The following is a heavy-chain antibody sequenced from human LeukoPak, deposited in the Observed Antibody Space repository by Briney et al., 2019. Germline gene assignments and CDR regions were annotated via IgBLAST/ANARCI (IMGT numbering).Heavy chain of an antibody. Sequence: SEALSLTCTVSGGSISSSSYYWGWIRQPPGKGLEWIGSIYYSGSTYYNPSLKSRVTISVDTSKNQFSLKLSSVTAADTAVYYCARLDIAAAGTLYDAFDIWGQGTMVTVSS. CDR2: IYYSGST. D-gene: IGHD6-13*01. CDR1: GGSISSSSYY. CDR3: ARLDIAAAGTLYDAFDI. J-gene: IGHJ3*02. V-gene: IGHV4-39*01.